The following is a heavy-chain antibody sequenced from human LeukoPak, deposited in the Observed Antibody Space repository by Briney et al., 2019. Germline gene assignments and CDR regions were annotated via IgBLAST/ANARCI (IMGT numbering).Heavy chain of an antibody. CDR2: ISAYNGNT. Sequence: ASVKVSCKASGYTFTSYGISWVRQAPGQGLEWMGWISAYNGNTNYAQKLQGRVTMTTDTSTSTAYMELRILRSDDTAVYYCARVPGPLTTWDEYYYDSTQVWFDPWGQGTPVTVSS. CDR3: ARVPGPLTTWDEYYYDSTQVWFDP. D-gene: IGHD3-22*01. V-gene: IGHV1-18*01. J-gene: IGHJ5*02. CDR1: GYTFTSYG.